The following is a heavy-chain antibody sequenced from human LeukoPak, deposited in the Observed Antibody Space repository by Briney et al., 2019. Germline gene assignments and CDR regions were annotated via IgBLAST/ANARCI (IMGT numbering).Heavy chain of an antibody. Sequence: GGSLRLSCAASGFTFNNYAMTWVRQAPGKGLEWVSVISGSGGSTYYADSVKGRFTISRDNSKNTLYLQINSLRAEDTAVYYCAKDAIPRNSIWDYFDHWGQGDLVTVSS. CDR2: ISGSGGST. V-gene: IGHV3-23*01. J-gene: IGHJ4*02. CDR1: GFTFNNYA. CDR3: AKDAIPRNSIWDYFDH. D-gene: IGHD1-7*01.